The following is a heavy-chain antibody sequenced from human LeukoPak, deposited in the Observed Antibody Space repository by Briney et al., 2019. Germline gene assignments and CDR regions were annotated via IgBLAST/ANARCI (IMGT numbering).Heavy chain of an antibody. CDR3: ARVARNYYGSGSDTFDY. CDR1: GGSISSGGYY. D-gene: IGHD3-10*01. CDR2: IYYSGST. Sequence: SETLSLTCTVSGGSISSGGYYWSWIRQHPGKGPEWIGYIYYSGSTYYNPSLKSRVTISVDTSKNQFSLKLSSVTAADTAVYYCARVARNYYGSGSDTFDYWGQGTLVTVSS. V-gene: IGHV4-31*03. J-gene: IGHJ4*02.